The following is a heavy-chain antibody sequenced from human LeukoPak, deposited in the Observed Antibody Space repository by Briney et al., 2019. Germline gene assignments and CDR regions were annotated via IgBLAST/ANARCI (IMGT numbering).Heavy chain of an antibody. Sequence: GRSLRLSCATSGFTFDDYAMHWVRQGPGKGLEWVSGISGSGGSTYYADSVKGRFTISRDNSKNTLYLQMDSLRAEDTAVYYCAKDWDYDILTGYYNYWGQGTLVTVSS. J-gene: IGHJ4*02. CDR1: GFTFDDYA. CDR3: AKDWDYDILTGYYNY. V-gene: IGHV3-23*01. CDR2: ISGSGGST. D-gene: IGHD3-9*01.